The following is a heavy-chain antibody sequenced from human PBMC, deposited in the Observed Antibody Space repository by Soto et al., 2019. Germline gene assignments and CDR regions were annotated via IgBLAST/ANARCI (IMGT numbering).Heavy chain of an antibody. CDR2: ITGTSSHI. J-gene: IGHJ4*02. Sequence: EVQLVESGGGLVKPGGSLRLSCAASGFTFSTYNMNWVRQAPGKGVEWVSSITGTSSHIYYADSVRGRFTVSRDNAKNFVFLQMGNLRAEDTAVYHCTRDSGSFSKWGPGTLVTVSS. V-gene: IGHV3-21*01. CDR1: GFTFSTYN. CDR3: TRDSGSFSK. D-gene: IGHD1-26*01.